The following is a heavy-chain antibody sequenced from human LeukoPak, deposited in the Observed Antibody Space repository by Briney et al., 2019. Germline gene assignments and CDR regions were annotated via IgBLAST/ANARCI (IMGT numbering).Heavy chain of an antibody. V-gene: IGHV3-30*03. CDR2: ISYDGSNK. J-gene: IGHJ4*02. CDR3: ARDLSIAAAGGFDY. D-gene: IGHD6-13*01. Sequence: LSLTCAVSGGSIDSSSYYWGWIRQPPGKGLEWVAVISYDGSNKYYADSVKGRFTISRDNSKNTLYLQMNSLRAEDTAVYYCARDLSIAAAGGFDYWGQGTLVTVSS. CDR1: GGSIDSSSYY.